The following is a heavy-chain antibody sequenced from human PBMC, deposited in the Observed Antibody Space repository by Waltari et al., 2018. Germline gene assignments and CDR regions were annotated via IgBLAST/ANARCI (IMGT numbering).Heavy chain of an antibody. CDR1: GFIFCSYG. V-gene: IGHV3-30*02. Sequence: QVHLVESGGGVVQPGGSLRLSGAAAGFIFCSYGMHWVRWAPGKGRGWVAFITYDGVNKYYADSMKGRFPVSRDNSKTTLFLQMHTLRAGEKAVDYCAKDHVVVVPGGMTKVFDYWGQGTLVTVSS. D-gene: IGHD2-2*01. J-gene: IGHJ4*02. CDR3: AKDHVVVVPGGMTKVFDY. CDR2: ITYDGVNK.